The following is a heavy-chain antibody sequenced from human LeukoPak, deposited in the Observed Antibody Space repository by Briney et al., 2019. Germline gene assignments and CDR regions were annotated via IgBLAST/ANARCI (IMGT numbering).Heavy chain of an antibody. Sequence: SETLSLTCAVYGGSFSGYYWSWIRQPPGKGLEWIGEINHSGSTNYNPSLKSRVTISVDTSKNQFSPKLSSVTAADTAVYYCARGVDYYGSGSHEVDYWGQGTLVTVSS. CDR2: INHSGST. D-gene: IGHD3-10*01. V-gene: IGHV4-34*01. J-gene: IGHJ4*02. CDR1: GGSFSGYY. CDR3: ARGVDYYGSGSHEVDY.